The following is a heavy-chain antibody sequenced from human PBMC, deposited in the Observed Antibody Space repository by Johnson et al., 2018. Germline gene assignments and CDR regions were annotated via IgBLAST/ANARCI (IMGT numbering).Heavy chain of an antibody. J-gene: IGHJ6*03. D-gene: IGHD2-15*01. CDR1: GFTFNSYA. CDR2: ISDSGGST. V-gene: IGHV3-23*04. CDR3: ANTPALAVKYCSGGSCYYYYMDV. Sequence: VQLVESGGGLVQPGGSLRLSCAASGFTFNSYAMSWVRQAPGKGLEWVSPISDSGGSTYSADSVKGRFTLSRDNSKNTLYLQMNSLRAEDTAVYYCANTPALAVKYCSGGSCYYYYMDVWGKGTTVTVSS.